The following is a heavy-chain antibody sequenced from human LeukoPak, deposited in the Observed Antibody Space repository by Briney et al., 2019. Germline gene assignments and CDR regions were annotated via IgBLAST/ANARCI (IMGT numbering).Heavy chain of an antibody. CDR1: GFTFSSYE. V-gene: IGHV3-48*03. Sequence: GGSLRLSCAASGFTFSSYEMNWVRQAPGKGLEWVSYISSSGSTIYYADSVKGRFTISRDNSNTIHLQMNSLRAEDTAVYYCARDKRYFDWLLSGFDPWGQGTLVTVSS. CDR3: ARDKRYFDWLLSGFDP. J-gene: IGHJ5*02. D-gene: IGHD3-9*01. CDR2: ISSSGSTI.